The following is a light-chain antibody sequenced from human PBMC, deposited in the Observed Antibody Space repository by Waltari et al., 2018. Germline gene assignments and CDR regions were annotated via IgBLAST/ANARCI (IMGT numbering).Light chain of an antibody. CDR3: QHYGSSLYT. Sequence: ELVLTQSPGTLSLSPGERATLSCTASQSVSSSFSAWYQQSPGQAPRLRIYGGSSRATGTPDRFSGSESGTDFTLSINRLEPEDFAVYYCQHYGSSLYTFGQGTKLEIK. J-gene: IGKJ2*01. V-gene: IGKV3-20*01. CDR2: GGS. CDR1: QSVSSSF.